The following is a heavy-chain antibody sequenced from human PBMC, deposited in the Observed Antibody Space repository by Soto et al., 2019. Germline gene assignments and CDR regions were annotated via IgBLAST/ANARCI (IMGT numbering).Heavy chain of an antibody. J-gene: IGHJ4*02. CDR3: ARLEGLATISYYFDY. D-gene: IGHD3-9*01. CDR2: IYYRGNT. V-gene: IGHV4-39*01. CDR1: GDSINSDNYY. Sequence: QLQLQESGPGLVKPSETLSLTCSVSGDSINSDNYYWGWIRQPPGKGLEWIGSIYYRGNTYYNPSLKTRVTISLDKSKSQFSLKLNSVTAADSAVYFCARLEGLATISYYFDYWGQGTLVTVSS.